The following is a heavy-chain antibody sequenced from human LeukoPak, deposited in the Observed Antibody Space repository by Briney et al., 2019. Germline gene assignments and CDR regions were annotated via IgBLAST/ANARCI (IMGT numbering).Heavy chain of an antibody. CDR2: ISRRRSYI. V-gene: IGHV3-21*01. J-gene: IGHJ6*02. CDR3: ARGYFERATIWYYYYGMDV. CDR1: GFTLSSKR. Sequence: GGSLRLSGAASGFTLSSKRMNWVGKAQGKGLEWVSSISRRRSYINYADQGKGRFTISRDNAKNSLYLQMNSLRAEDTAVYYCARGYFERATIWYYYYGMDVWGQGTTVTVSS. D-gene: IGHD5-24*01.